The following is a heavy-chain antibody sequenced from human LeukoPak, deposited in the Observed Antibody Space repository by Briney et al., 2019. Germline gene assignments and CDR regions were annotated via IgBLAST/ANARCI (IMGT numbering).Heavy chain of an antibody. CDR1: GYTFTGYY. CDR2: INPKSGGT. J-gene: IGHJ5*02. Sequence: ASVKVSCKASGYTFTGYYMHWVRQAPGQGLKWMGWINPKSGGTNYAQKFQGRVTMTRDTSISTAYMELSRLRSDDTAVYYCARGGYSSSWYLIDPWGQGTLVTVSS. CDR3: ARGGYSSSWYLIDP. D-gene: IGHD6-13*01. V-gene: IGHV1-2*02.